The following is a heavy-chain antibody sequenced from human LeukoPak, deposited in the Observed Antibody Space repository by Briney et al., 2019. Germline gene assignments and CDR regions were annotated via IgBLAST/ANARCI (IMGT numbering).Heavy chain of an antibody. Sequence: PSETLSLTCTVSGGSISSYYWSWIRQPPGKGLEWIRYIYYSGSTNYNPSLKSRVTISVDTSKNQFSLKLSSVTAADTAVYYCARHLDDSSGYWGYYYYYGMDVWGQGTTVTVSS. D-gene: IGHD3-22*01. CDR1: GGSISSYY. J-gene: IGHJ6*02. CDR3: ARHLDDSSGYWGYYYYYGMDV. V-gene: IGHV4-59*08. CDR2: IYYSGST.